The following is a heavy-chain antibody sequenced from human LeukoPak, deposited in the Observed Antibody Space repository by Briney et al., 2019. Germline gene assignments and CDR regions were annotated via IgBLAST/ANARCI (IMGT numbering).Heavy chain of an antibody. V-gene: IGHV3-66*04. Sequence: PRGSLRLSCAASGFTVSSNYMSWVGQAPGKGLEWVSVIYSGGSTYYADSVKGRFTISRDNSKNTLYLQMNSLRAEDTAVYYCARLVKGNWFDPWGQEPVDTVSS. J-gene: IGHJ5*02. CDR1: GFTVSSNY. CDR3: ARLVKGNWFDP. D-gene: IGHD2-2*01. CDR2: IYSGGST.